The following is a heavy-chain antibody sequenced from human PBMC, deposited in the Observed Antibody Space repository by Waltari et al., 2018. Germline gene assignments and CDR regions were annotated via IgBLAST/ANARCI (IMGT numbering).Heavy chain of an antibody. CDR2: ISFDGLDK. J-gene: IGHJ5*02. V-gene: IGHV3-30*18. Sequence: QGQLVEAGGGVVQPGRCLRRTCTASGFILSHYGRPWVRQAPGKGREWVAVISFDGLDKRYADSVKGRFTISRDNSKNTLFLELNSLTTDDTGVYFCAKANRHSGQDNWFDPWGHGAPVTVSS. CDR3: AKANRHSGQDNWFDP. CDR1: GFILSHYG. D-gene: IGHD2-15*01.